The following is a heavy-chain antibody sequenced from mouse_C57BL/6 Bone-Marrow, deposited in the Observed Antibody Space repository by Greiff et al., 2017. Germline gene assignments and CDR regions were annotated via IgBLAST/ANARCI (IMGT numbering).Heavy chain of an antibody. CDR1: GYTFTSYT. Sequence: VQLQESGAELARPGASVKMSCKASGYTFTSYTMHWVKQRPGQGLEWIGYINPSSGYTKYNQKFKDKATLTADKSSSTAYMQLSSLTSEDSAVYYCARGRLRRVFDYWGEGTTLTESS. V-gene: IGHV1-4*01. J-gene: IGHJ2*01. D-gene: IGHD2-4*01. CDR2: INPSSGYT. CDR3: ARGRLRRVFDY.